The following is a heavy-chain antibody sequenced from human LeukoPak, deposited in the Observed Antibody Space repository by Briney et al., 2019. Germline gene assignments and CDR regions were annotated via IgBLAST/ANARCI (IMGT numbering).Heavy chain of an antibody. CDR3: AREVGNWNDPFDC. CDR1: GFTFSSYS. CDR2: ISSSSSYI. D-gene: IGHD1-1*01. Sequence: GGSLRLSCAASGFTFSSYSMNWVRQAPGKGLEWVSSISSSSSYIYYADSVKGRFTISRDNAKNSLYLQMNSLRAEDTAVYYCAREVGNWNDPFDCWGQGTLVTVSS. J-gene: IGHJ4*02. V-gene: IGHV3-21*01.